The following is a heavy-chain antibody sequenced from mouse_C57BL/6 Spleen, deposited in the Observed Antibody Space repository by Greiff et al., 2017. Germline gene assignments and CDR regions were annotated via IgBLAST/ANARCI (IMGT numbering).Heavy chain of an antibody. CDR1: GYTFTSYW. CDR2: IHPNSGST. D-gene: IGHD1-1*01. V-gene: IGHV1-64*01. Sequence: QVQLQQPGAELVKPGASVKLSCKASGYTFTSYWMHWVKQRPGQGLEWIGMIHPNSGSTNYNEKFKSKATLTVDKSSSTAYMQLSSLTSEDSAVYYCARLIITTVVATGMDYWGQGTSVTVSS. J-gene: IGHJ4*01. CDR3: ARLIITTVVATGMDY.